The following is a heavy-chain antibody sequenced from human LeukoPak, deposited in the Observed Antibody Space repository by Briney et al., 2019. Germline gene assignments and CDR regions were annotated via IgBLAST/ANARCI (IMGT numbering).Heavy chain of an antibody. CDR2: ISTNGDGT. Sequence: GGSLRLSCAASGLTFSNYAMTWVRQAPGKGLEWVSAISTNGDGTYYADSVKGRFTVSRDNSKNTLYLQMNSLRAEDTAVYYCARRVTMVRGPFDNWGQGTLVTVSS. CDR3: ARRVTMVRGPFDN. J-gene: IGHJ4*02. CDR1: GLTFSNYA. D-gene: IGHD3-10*01. V-gene: IGHV3-23*01.